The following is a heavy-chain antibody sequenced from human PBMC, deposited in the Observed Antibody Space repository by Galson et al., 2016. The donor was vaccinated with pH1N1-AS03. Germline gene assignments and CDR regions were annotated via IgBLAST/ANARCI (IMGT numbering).Heavy chain of an antibody. J-gene: IGHJ6*02. CDR1: GYTFTSYV. V-gene: IGHV1-3*01. CDR2: INAGNGNT. Sequence: SVKVSCKASGYTFTSYVMHWVRQAPGQRLEWMGWINAGNGNTTYSQSFQGRVTITRDTSASKAYMELSSLRSEDTAVYYCARGRGSYGMDVWGQGTTVTVSS. CDR3: ARGRGSYGMDV. D-gene: IGHD1-26*01.